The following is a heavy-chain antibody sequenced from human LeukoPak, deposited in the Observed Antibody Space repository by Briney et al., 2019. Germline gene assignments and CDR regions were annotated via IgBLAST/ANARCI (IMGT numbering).Heavy chain of an antibody. V-gene: IGHV4-30-4*08. Sequence: SQTLSLTCTVSGGSISSGDYYWSWIRQPPGKGLEWIGYIYYSGSTYYNPSLKSRVTISVDTSKNQFSLKLSSVTAADTAVYYCARRHYYDSSGYQYYFDYWGQGTLVTVSS. CDR1: GGSISSGDYY. CDR3: ARRHYYDSSGYQYYFDY. J-gene: IGHJ4*02. D-gene: IGHD3-22*01. CDR2: IYYSGST.